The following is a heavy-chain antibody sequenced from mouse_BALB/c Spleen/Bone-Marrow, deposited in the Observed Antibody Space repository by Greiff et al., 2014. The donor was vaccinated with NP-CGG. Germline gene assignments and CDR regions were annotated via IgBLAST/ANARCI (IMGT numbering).Heavy chain of an antibody. CDR3: ARGGRLTGYYFDY. D-gene: IGHD4-1*01. V-gene: IGHV1-80*01. CDR2: IYPGDGDT. J-gene: IGHJ2*01. CDR1: GYAFSSYW. Sequence: QVQLQQSGAELVRPGSSVKISCKASGYAFSSYWMNWVKQRPGQGLEWIGQIYPGDGDTNYNGNFKDKATPTTDKPSTTAYMQLSSLTSEDSAVYFCARGGRLTGYYFDYWGQGTTLTVSS.